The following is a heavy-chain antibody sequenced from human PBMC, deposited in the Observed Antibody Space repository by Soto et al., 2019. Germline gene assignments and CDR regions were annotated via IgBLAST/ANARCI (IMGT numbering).Heavy chain of an antibody. D-gene: IGHD2-2*01. CDR2: IIPIFGTA. V-gene: IGHV1-69*13. J-gene: IGHJ6*02. CDR3: ASVVVPAAMNPGAIWLPHYYYYGMDV. Sequence: PSVKVSCKASGGTFSSYAISWVRQAPGQGLEWMGGIIPIFGTANYAQKFQGRVTITADESASTAYMELSSLRSEDTAVYYCASVVVPAAMNPGAIWLPHYYYYGMDVWGQGTTVTVSS. CDR1: GGTFSSYA.